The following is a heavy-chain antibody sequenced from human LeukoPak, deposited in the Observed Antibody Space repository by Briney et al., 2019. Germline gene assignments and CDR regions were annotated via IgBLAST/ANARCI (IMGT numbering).Heavy chain of an antibody. CDR2: INPRDGST. V-gene: IGHV1-46*02. CDR1: GHTLNNHF. CDR3: ARGADQEFDF. Sequence: GSVTVSCKSSGHTLNNHFIHWVRQAPGQGLEWMGMINPRDGSTRTLQRFQGRLTMTRDTSTSTLYMGLSSLRSEDTATYFCARGADQEFDFWGQGTLVTVSS. J-gene: IGHJ4*02.